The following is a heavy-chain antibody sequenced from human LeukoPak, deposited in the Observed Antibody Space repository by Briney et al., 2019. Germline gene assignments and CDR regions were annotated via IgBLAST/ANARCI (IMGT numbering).Heavy chain of an antibody. CDR1: GGTFSSYA. V-gene: IGHV1-69*06. CDR2: IIPIFGTA. D-gene: IGHD3-3*01. Sequence: GASVKVSCKASGGTFSSYAISWVRQAPGQGLEWMGGIIPIFGTANYAQKFQGRVTITADKSTSTAYMELSSLRSEDTAVYYCARDGGFGVVNYYYYMDVWGKGTTVTVSS. J-gene: IGHJ6*03. CDR3: ARDGGFGVVNYYYYMDV.